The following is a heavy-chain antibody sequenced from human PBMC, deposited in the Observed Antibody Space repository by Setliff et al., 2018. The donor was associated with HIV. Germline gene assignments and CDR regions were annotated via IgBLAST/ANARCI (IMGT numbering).Heavy chain of an antibody. CDR3: AICGYRAVAGIYHYYGMDV. D-gene: IGHD6-19*01. J-gene: IGHJ6*02. V-gene: IGHV4-39*07. CDR1: GGSISSGSYY. CDR2: IYYSGST. Sequence: PSETLSLTCTVSGGSISSGSYYWSWIRQPPGKGLEWIGSIYYSGSTYYNPSLKSRVTISVDTSKNQFYLKLSSVTAADTAVYYCAICGYRAVAGIYHYYGMDVWGQGTTVTVSS.